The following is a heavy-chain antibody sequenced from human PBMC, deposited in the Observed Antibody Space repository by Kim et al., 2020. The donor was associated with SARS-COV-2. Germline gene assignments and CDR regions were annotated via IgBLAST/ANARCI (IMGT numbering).Heavy chain of an antibody. CDR3: ARGMTTVTKVYAFDI. CDR1: GFTFSDFY. V-gene: IGHV3-11*06. D-gene: IGHD4-4*01. CDR2: ISRSTGYT. Sequence: GGSLRLSCAASGFTFSDFYMSWIRQAPGKGLEWVSHISRSTGYTNYADSVKGRFTISRDNAKNSLYLQMNSLRAEDTAVYYCARGMTTVTKVYAFDIWG. J-gene: IGHJ3*02.